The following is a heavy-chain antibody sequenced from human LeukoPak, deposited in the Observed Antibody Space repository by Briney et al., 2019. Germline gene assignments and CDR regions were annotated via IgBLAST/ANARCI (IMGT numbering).Heavy chain of an antibody. CDR3: ARDRINSAYYDSSGYLPDY. J-gene: IGHJ4*02. Sequence: GGSLRLSCAASGFTFSSYSMNRVRQAPGKGLEWVSSISSSSSYIYYADSVKGRFTISRDNAKNSLYLQMNSLRAEDTAVYYCARDRINSAYYDSSGYLPDYWGQGTLVTVSS. D-gene: IGHD3-22*01. CDR2: ISSSSSYI. CDR1: GFTFSSYS. V-gene: IGHV3-21*01.